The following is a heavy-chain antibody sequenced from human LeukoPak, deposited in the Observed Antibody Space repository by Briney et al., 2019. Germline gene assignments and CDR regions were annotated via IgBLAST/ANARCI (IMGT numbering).Heavy chain of an antibody. CDR2: IRSKANSYAT. J-gene: IGHJ6*04. CDR3: ARSYGSGSYYNPGDV. Sequence: GGSLRLSYVASGFTFSDYYMTWVRQASGKGLEWVGRIRSKANSYATAYAASVKGRFTISRDDSKNTAYLQMNSLKTEDTAVYYCARSYGSGSYYNPGDVWGKGTTVTVSS. V-gene: IGHV3-73*01. D-gene: IGHD3-10*01. CDR1: GFTFSDYY.